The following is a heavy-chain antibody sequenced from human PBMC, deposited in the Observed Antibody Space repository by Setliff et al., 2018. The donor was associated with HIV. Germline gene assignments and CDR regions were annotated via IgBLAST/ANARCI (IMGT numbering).Heavy chain of an antibody. V-gene: IGHV4-59*01. D-gene: IGHD3-16*01. CDR1: VVSITYNY. J-gene: IGHJ3*02. CDR2: IHYSGAT. CDR3: ARVGHETGGAFDN. Sequence: PSETLSLTCTVSVVSITYNYWTWIRQPPGKGPEWIGYIHYSGATAINPSLNSRVTMSMDPSKNQVSLKMTSATAADTAAYYCARVGHETGGAFDNWGQGTTVTVSS.